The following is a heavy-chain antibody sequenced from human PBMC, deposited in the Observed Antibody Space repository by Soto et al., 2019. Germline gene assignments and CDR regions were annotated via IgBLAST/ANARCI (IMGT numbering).Heavy chain of an antibody. D-gene: IGHD6-19*01. J-gene: IGHJ4*02. CDR2: INPNSGET. CDR3: ARGSRIAVAGNPFSDY. V-gene: IGHV1-2*04. CDR1: GYIFTGYY. Sequence: ASVKVSCKAYGYIFTGYYMHWVRQAPGQGLEWKGWINPNSGETKYAQKFQGWVTMTRDTSISTGYMELSRLTFDDTAVYYCARGSRIAVAGNPFSDYWGQGTLVTVSS.